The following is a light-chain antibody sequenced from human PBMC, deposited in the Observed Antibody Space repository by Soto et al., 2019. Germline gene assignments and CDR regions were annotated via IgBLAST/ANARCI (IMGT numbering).Light chain of an antibody. V-gene: IGKV3-20*01. CDR2: GAA. Sequence: EIVLTQSPGTLSLSPGERATLSCRASQSVSSSDLAWYPQKPGQAPRPLISGAASRATGIPARFSGSVSGTDFTLTISRVETEDCAVDYCHQYGSSTCKFGQGNKVEIK. J-gene: IGKJ1*01. CDR1: QSVSSSD. CDR3: HQYGSSTCK.